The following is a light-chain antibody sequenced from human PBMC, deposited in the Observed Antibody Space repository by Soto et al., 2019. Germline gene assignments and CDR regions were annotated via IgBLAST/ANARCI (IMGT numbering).Light chain of an antibody. Sequence: EIVLTQSPGTLSLSPGERATLSCRASQSVSSSYLAWYQQKPGQAPRLLIYGASSRATGIPDRFSGSGSGTDFTLIISRLEPEDFAVYYCQQYGSSQFTFGPGTKVDIK. CDR2: GAS. J-gene: IGKJ3*01. V-gene: IGKV3-20*01. CDR1: QSVSSSY. CDR3: QQYGSSQFT.